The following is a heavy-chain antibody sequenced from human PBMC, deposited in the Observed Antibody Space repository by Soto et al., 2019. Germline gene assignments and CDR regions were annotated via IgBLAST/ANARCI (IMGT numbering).Heavy chain of an antibody. V-gene: IGHV3-21*01. CDR1: GFTFSAYS. Sequence: EVQLVESGGGLVKPGGSLRLSCAASGFTFSAYSMTWVRQAPGKGLEWVSYISSSSDYIYYADSVKGRFTISRDNAKNSLYLQMNNLRAEDTAVYYCARDAGRLVPAAPDYWGQGTLVTVSS. D-gene: IGHD2-2*01. J-gene: IGHJ4*02. CDR3: ARDAGRLVPAAPDY. CDR2: ISSSSDYI.